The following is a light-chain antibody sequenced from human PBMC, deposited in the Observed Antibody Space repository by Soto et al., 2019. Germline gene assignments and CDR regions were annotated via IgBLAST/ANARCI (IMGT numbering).Light chain of an antibody. CDR2: KAS. CDR1: QSISSW. Sequence: DIQLTQSPSTLSASVGDRVTITCRASQSISSWLAWYQQKPGKAPKLLIYKASSLERGVPSRFSGSGSGTEFTLSLSSLQPDDFATYYCQHYKSFPRTFGQGTKLETK. CDR3: QHYKSFPRT. V-gene: IGKV1-5*03. J-gene: IGKJ2*01.